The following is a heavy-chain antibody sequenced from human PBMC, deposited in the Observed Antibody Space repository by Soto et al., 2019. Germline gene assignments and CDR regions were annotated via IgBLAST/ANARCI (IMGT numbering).Heavy chain of an antibody. CDR2: INAGNGNT. CDR1: GYTFTSYA. Sequence: ASVKVSCKASGYTFTSYAMHWVRQAPGQRLEWMGWINAGNGNTKYSQKFQGRVTITRDTSASTAYMELSSLRSEDTAVYYCARIYSSGWTRPPYDYWGQGTLVTVSS. D-gene: IGHD6-19*01. V-gene: IGHV1-3*01. J-gene: IGHJ4*02. CDR3: ARIYSSGWTRPPYDY.